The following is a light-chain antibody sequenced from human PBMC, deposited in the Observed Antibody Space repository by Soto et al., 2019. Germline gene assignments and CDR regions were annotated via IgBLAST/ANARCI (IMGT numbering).Light chain of an antibody. V-gene: IGKV3-20*01. CDR3: QQYGSSPLT. Sequence: EIVLTQSPDTLSLSPGERATLSCRASQSVRNNYLAWYQQKPGQAPRFLIYDASSRATGIPDRFSGSVSGTDFTLTISRLEPEDCAVYYCQQYGSSPLTFGGGTKVEIK. J-gene: IGKJ4*01. CDR2: DAS. CDR1: QSVRNNY.